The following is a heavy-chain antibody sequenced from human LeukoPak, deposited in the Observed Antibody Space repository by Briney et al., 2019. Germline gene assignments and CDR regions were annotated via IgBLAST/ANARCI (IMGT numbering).Heavy chain of an antibody. CDR1: GYTFTSYG. Sequence: ASVKVSCKASGYTFTSYGISWVRQAPGQGVEWMGWMSAYNGNTNYEKKLQGRGTMTTDRSTSTAYMEMRSRRSDDTAVYYCARVSVVGHIVVVTAILDYWGQGTLVTVSS. CDR3: ARVSVVGHIVVVTAILDY. CDR2: MSAYNGNT. J-gene: IGHJ4*02. V-gene: IGHV1-18*01. D-gene: IGHD2-21*02.